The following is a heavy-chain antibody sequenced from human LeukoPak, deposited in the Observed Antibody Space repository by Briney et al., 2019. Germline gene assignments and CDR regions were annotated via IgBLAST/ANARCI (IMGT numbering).Heavy chain of an antibody. V-gene: IGHV3-20*01. CDR1: GFMFNTYW. CDR3: ARDRCSSTSCYNTPNWFDP. CDR2: INWNGGSR. Sequence: QTGGSLRLSCAASGFMFNTYWMHWVRQAPGKGLVWVSGINWNGGSRGYADSVKGRFTISRDNAKNSVYLQMNSLRSEDTAFYHCARDRCSSTSCYNTPNWFDPWGQGTLVTVSS. D-gene: IGHD2-2*02. J-gene: IGHJ5*02.